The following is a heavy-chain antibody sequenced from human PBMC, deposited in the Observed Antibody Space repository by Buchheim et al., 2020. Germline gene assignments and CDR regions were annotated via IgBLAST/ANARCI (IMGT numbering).Heavy chain of an antibody. D-gene: IGHD4/OR15-4a*01. CDR2: VWHGGDVK. CDR1: GFTFKTYG. J-gene: IGHJ4*02. V-gene: IGHV3-33*01. CDR3: ARDRGADAPIDY. Sequence: QVQLVESGGGVVQPGGSLRLSCAASGFTFKTYGMHWVRQAPGKGLEWVAVVWHGGDVKDYAGFVEGRFTVSRANSQKTLYLQLNSLRVEDTAVYYCARDRGADAPIDYWGQG.